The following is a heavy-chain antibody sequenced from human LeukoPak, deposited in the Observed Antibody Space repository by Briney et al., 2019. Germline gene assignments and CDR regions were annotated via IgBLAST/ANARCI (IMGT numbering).Heavy chain of an antibody. CDR1: GYTFTSYG. Sequence: APVKVSCKASGYTFTSYGISWVRQAPGQGLEWMGWISAYNGNTNYAQKLQGRVTMTTDTSTSTAYMELRSLRSDDTAVYYCARDRAPPYYYYGMDVWGKGTTVTVSS. CDR3: ARDRAPPYYYYGMDV. J-gene: IGHJ6*04. CDR2: ISAYNGNT. V-gene: IGHV1-18*04.